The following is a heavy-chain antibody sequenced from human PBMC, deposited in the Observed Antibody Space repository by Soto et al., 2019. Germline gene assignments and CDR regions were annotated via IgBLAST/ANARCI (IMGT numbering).Heavy chain of an antibody. Sequence: SVKVSCKASGGTFSSYTISWVRQAPGQGLEWMGRIIPILGIANYAQKFQGRVTITADKSTSTAYMELSSLRSEDTAVYYCATPPTGDYGYLQHWGQGTLVTVSS. CDR3: ATPPTGDYGYLQH. D-gene: IGHD4-17*01. CDR2: IIPILGIA. CDR1: GGTFSSYT. J-gene: IGHJ1*01. V-gene: IGHV1-69*02.